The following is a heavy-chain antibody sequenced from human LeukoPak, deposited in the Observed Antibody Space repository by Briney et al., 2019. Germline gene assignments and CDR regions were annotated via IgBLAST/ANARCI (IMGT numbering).Heavy chain of an antibody. CDR2: ISSSSSYT. D-gene: IGHD3-9*01. Sequence: GGSLRLSCAASGFTFSDYYMSWLRQAPGKGLEGVSYISSSSSYTNYADSVKGRFTISRDNAKNSLYLQMNSLRAEDTAVYYCARGGGLILRYFDWLFAYYFDYWGQGTLVTVSS. V-gene: IGHV3-11*06. CDR3: ARGGGLILRYFDWLFAYYFDY. J-gene: IGHJ4*02. CDR1: GFTFSDYY.